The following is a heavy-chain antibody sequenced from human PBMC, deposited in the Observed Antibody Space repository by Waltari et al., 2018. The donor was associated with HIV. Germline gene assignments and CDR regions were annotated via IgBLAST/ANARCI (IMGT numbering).Heavy chain of an antibody. D-gene: IGHD2-15*01. J-gene: IGHJ6*02. CDR3: ARDCSGGSKHYYYYGMDV. CDR2: INPSGAST. V-gene: IGHV1-46*03. Sequence: QVQMVQSGAEVKKPGASVKVSCKASGYTFTSYYMHWVRQAPGQGLEWMGIINPSGASTSYAQKFQCRVTMTRDTSTSTVYMELSSLRSEDTALYYCARDCSGGSKHYYYYGMDVWGQGTTVTVSS. CDR1: GYTFTSYY.